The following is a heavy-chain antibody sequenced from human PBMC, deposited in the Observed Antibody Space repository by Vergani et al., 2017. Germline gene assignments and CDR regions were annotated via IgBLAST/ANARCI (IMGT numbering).Heavy chain of an antibody. Sequence: QVQLQQWGPGLLKPSETLSLTCAVYGGSLSGYYWSWIRLAPGKGLEWIGEINHSGTINSNPTLKSPFNVSIDTSRDHFSLKLRSVSAADTAVYFCARPAERWETLLRDDFDVWGQGTFVTVSP. CDR3: ARPAERWETLLRDDFDV. J-gene: IGHJ3*01. V-gene: IGHV4-34*01. CDR1: GGSLSGYY. CDR2: INHSGTI. D-gene: IGHD1-26*01.